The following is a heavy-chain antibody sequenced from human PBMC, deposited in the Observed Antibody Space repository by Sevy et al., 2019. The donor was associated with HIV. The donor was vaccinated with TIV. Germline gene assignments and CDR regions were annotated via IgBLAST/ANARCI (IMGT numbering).Heavy chain of an antibody. CDR1: GFTFSSYA. V-gene: IGHV3-30-3*01. CDR2: ISYDGSNK. D-gene: IGHD3-3*01. Sequence: GSLRLSCAASGFTFSSYAMHWVRQAPGKGLEWVAVISYDGSNKYYADSVKGRFTISRDNSKNTLYLQMNSLRAEDTAVYYCARDQGIDFWSGYYSLDYYYGMDVWGQGTTVTVSS. J-gene: IGHJ6*02. CDR3: ARDQGIDFWSGYYSLDYYYGMDV.